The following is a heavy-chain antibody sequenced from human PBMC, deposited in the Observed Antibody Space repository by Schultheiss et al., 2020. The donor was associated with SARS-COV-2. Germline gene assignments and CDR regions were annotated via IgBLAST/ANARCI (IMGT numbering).Heavy chain of an antibody. Sequence: GGSLRLSCAAPGFTFSSYAMHWVRQAPGKGLEWVSGISWNSGSIGYADSVKGRFTISRDNSKNTLYLQMNSLRAEDTAVYYCARGRSQLAYWGQGTLVTVSS. V-gene: IGHV3-9*01. D-gene: IGHD2-2*01. CDR3: ARGRSQLAY. CDR1: GFTFSSYA. J-gene: IGHJ4*02. CDR2: ISWNSGSI.